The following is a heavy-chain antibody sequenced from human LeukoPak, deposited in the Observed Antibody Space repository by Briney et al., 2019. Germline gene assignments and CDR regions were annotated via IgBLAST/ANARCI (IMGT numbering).Heavy chain of an antibody. D-gene: IGHD1-1*01. CDR3: ARGLSSGFTADAFHI. Sequence: PSETLSLTCAVYGGSFSGYYWSWIRQHPGKGLEWIGYIYYSGSTSYNPSLKSRVTISVDTFENQFSLKLSSVTAADTAVYYCARGLSSGFTADAFHIWGQGTMVTVSS. J-gene: IGHJ3*02. CDR2: IYYSGST. CDR1: GGSFSGYY. V-gene: IGHV4-31*11.